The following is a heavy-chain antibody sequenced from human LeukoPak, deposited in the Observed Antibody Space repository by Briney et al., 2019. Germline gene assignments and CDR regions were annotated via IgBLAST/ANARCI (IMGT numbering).Heavy chain of an antibody. Sequence: SETLSLTCTVSGGSISSSSYYWGWIRQPPGKGLEWIGSIYYSGSTYYNPSLKSRVTISVDTSKNQFSLKLSSVTAADTAVYYCARRAMVRGGTHFDYWGQGTLVTVSS. CDR3: ARRAMVRGGTHFDY. CDR1: GGSISSSSYY. J-gene: IGHJ4*02. V-gene: IGHV4-39*01. CDR2: IYYSGST. D-gene: IGHD3-10*01.